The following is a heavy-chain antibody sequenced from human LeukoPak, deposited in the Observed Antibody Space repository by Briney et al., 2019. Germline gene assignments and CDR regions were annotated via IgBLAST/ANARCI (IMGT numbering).Heavy chain of an antibody. Sequence: PSETLPLTCTVSGGSISSGDYYWSWIRQPPGKGLEWIGYIYYSGSTYYNPSLKSRVTISVDTSKNQFSLKLSSVTAADTAVYYCARDTPGQPGSGSYGMDVWGQGTTVTVSS. V-gene: IGHV4-30-4*01. CDR1: GGSISSGDYY. J-gene: IGHJ6*02. D-gene: IGHD3-10*01. CDR2: IYYSGST. CDR3: ARDTPGQPGSGSYGMDV.